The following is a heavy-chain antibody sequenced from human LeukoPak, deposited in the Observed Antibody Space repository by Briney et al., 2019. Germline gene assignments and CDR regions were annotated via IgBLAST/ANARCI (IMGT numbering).Heavy chain of an antibody. CDR3: ARGISGSYPPNNWFDP. CDR1: GGSISSGGYY. V-gene: IGHV4-30-2*01. J-gene: IGHJ5*02. Sequence: SETLSLTCTVSGGSISSGGYYWSWIRQPPGKGLEWIGYIYHSGSTYYNPSLKSRVTISVDRSKNQFSLKLSSVTAADTAVYYCARGISGSYPPNNWFDPWGQGTLVTVSS. D-gene: IGHD1-26*01. CDR2: IYHSGST.